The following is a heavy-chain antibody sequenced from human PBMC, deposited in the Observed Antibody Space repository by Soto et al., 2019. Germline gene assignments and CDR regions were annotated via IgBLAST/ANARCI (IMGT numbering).Heavy chain of an antibody. CDR3: ARGRYGDY. CDR2: ISAHNGNT. D-gene: IGHD1-1*01. Sequence: QVHLVQSGAEVKKPGASVKVSCKASGYTFTSYGITWVRQAPGQGLEWMGWISAHNGNTDYAQKLQGRVIVTRNTATSTAYMELRSLRADDTAVYYCARGRYGDYWGQGALVTVSS. V-gene: IGHV1-18*01. J-gene: IGHJ4*02. CDR1: GYTFTSYG.